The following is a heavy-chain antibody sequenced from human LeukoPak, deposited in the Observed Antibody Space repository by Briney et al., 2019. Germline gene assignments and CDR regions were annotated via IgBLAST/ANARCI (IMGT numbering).Heavy chain of an antibody. CDR3: ATQSITLVVVISPFDY. CDR1: GFTFSTFP. V-gene: IGHV3-30*02. D-gene: IGHD3-22*01. CDR2: IQDDGATT. J-gene: IGHJ4*02. Sequence: GGSLRLSCAASGFTFSTFPMHWVRQAPGKGLEWVALIQDDGATTNYTDSVRGRFTISRDNSKSTVYLQMNSLKPDDTAVYYCATQSITLVVVISPFDYWGQGTLVTVSS.